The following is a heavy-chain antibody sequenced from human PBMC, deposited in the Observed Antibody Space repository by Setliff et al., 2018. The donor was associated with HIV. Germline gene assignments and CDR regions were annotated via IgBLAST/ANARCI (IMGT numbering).Heavy chain of an antibody. CDR2: VFYTGTT. V-gene: IGHV4-39*01. CDR1: GDSIRITNYY. D-gene: IGHD2-2*02. J-gene: IGHJ5*02. Sequence: SETLSLTCLVSGDSIRITNYYWGWVRQSPGKGLEWFGSVFYTGTTYYNPSLLSRLTISVDTSKNQFSLKLYSVTAADTALYYCARYTSKVDWFDPWGQGTLVTVSS. CDR3: ARYTSKVDWFDP.